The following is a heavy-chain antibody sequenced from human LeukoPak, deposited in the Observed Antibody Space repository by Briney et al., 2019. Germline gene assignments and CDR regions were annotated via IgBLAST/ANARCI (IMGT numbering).Heavy chain of an antibody. V-gene: IGHV3-13*01. J-gene: IGHJ4*02. Sequence: GGSLRLSCAASGFTFSDHAMHWVRQATGKGLEWVSAVGIAADTFYPGSVKGRFSISRENAKNSLYLQMNNLRVEDTAVYYCVRQKKSHGNFDYWGQGTLVTVSS. CDR3: VRQKKSHGNFDY. CDR2: VGIAADT. D-gene: IGHD1-26*01. CDR1: GFTFSDHA.